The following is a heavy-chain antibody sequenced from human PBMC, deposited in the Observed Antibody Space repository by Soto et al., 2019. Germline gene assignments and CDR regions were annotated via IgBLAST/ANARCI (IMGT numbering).Heavy chain of an antibody. CDR3: ASERSHSSSPYFDY. CDR2: ISYDGSNK. V-gene: IGHV3-30-3*01. D-gene: IGHD6-6*01. Sequence: QVQLVESGGGVVQPGRSLRLSCAASGFTFSNYAMHWVRQAPGKGLEWVAVISYDGSNKYYADSVKGRFTISRDNSKNTVYLQMNSMIAEDTAVYYCASERSHSSSPYFDYWGQGTLVTVSA. J-gene: IGHJ4*02. CDR1: GFTFSNYA.